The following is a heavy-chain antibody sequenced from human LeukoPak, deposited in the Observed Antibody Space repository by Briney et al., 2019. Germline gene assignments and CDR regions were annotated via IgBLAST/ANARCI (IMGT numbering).Heavy chain of an antibody. Sequence: ETSETLSLTCAVYCGSFSGYYWSWIRQPPGKGLEWIGEINHSGSTNYNPSLKSRVTISVDTSKNQFSLKLSSVTAADTAVYYCARELRGYSYGSVDYWGQGTLVTVSS. D-gene: IGHD5-18*01. V-gene: IGHV4-34*01. CDR2: INHSGST. J-gene: IGHJ4*02. CDR1: CGSFSGYY. CDR3: ARELRGYSYGSVDY.